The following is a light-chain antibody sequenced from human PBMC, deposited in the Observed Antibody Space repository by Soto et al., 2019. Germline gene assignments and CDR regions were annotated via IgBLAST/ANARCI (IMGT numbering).Light chain of an antibody. CDR3: SSYAGSDNWV. V-gene: IGLV2-8*01. Sequence: QSALTQPPSASGSPGQSVTISCTGTSSDTGNYNYVSWYQQHPGKAPKLMIYEVNKRPSGVPDRIPGSKSGNTASLTVSGLQAEDEADYYCSSYAGSDNWVFGGGTKLTVL. CDR2: EVN. CDR1: SSDTGNYNY. J-gene: IGLJ3*02.